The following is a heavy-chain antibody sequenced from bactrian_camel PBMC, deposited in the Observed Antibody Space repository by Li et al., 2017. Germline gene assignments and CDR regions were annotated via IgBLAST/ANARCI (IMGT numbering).Heavy chain of an antibody. J-gene: IGHJ6*01. D-gene: IGHD5*01. V-gene: IGHV3S40*01. CDR1: GFRFTMSV. Sequence: VQLVESGGGLVQPGGSLRLSCATSGFRFTMSVMSWVRQAPGKGLEWVSRIYNGGSSTYYADSVKGRFTISRDNAKNTLYLQLNSLKTEDTAMYYCARAMVGYGNWADFGYWGQGTQVTVS. CDR3: ARAMVGYGNWADFGY. CDR2: IYNGGSST.